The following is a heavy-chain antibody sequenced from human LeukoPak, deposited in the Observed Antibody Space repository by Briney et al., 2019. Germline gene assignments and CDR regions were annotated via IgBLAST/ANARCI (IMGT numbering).Heavy chain of an antibody. J-gene: IGHJ4*02. Sequence: SETLSLTCSVSGGSINSHYWSWIRQPPGKRLEWIGYIFNDGNTNYNPSLRSRVTMSLDTSRDQFFLRLSSVTAADTAVYYCATRPAGATWYGVFDFWSQGTLVTVSS. V-gene: IGHV4-59*11. CDR1: GGSINSHY. D-gene: IGHD3-10*01. CDR2: IFNDGNT. CDR3: ATRPAGATWYGVFDF.